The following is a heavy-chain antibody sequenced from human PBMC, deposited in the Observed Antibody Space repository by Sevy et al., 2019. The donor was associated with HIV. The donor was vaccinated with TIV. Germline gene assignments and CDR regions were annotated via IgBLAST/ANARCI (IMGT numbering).Heavy chain of an antibody. CDR1: GFTFSSYW. V-gene: IGHV3-74*01. CDR3: ASVYGDYAGVGAFDI. D-gene: IGHD4-17*01. CDR2: NNSDGSST. Sequence: GGSLRLSCAASGFTFSSYWMHWVRQAPGKGLVWVSRNNSDGSSTSYADSVKGRFTISRDNAKNTLYLQMNSLRAEDTAVYYCASVYGDYAGVGAFDIWGQGTMVTVSS. J-gene: IGHJ3*02.